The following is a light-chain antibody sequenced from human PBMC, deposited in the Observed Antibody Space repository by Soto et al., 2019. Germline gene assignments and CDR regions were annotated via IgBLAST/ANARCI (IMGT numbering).Light chain of an antibody. Sequence: ELVLTQSPATLSLSPGERATLSCRASQSVSSYLAWYQQKPGQAPRLLIYGASNRATGIPARFSGSGSGTDFTLTISSLEPEDFAVYYCQQRSSWPRTFGQGTKVEI. CDR1: QSVSSY. V-gene: IGKV3-11*01. J-gene: IGKJ1*01. CDR3: QQRSSWPRT. CDR2: GAS.